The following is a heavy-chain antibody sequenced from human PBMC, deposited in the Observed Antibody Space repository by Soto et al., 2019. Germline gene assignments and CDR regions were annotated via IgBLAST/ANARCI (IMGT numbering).Heavy chain of an antibody. D-gene: IGHD2-15*01. CDR1: GFSLRTSGMR. J-gene: IGHJ3*02. V-gene: IGHV2-70*04. CDR3: ARNVPPNCSGSSCFFHDAFEI. CDR2: IDWDDDK. Sequence: GSGPTLVNPTQTLTLTCTFSGFSLRTSGMRVSWIRQPPGKALEWLARIDWDDDKAYSTSLKTRVTISKDTSKNQVVLKMTNMDPVDTATYYCARNVPPNCSGSSCFFHDAFEIWGQGALVTVSS.